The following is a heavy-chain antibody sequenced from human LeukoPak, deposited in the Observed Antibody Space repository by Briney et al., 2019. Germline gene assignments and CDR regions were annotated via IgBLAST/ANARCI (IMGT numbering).Heavy chain of an antibody. CDR2: IDHSGST. CDR3: ARGEMGYDILTGYSPRYYFDY. Sequence: SETLSLTCAVYGGSFTGYYWSWIRQPPGKGLEWIGEIDHSGSTNYNPSLKSRVTISVDTSKNQFSLKLSSVTAADTAVYYCARGEMGYDILTGYSPRYYFDYWGQGTLVTVSS. J-gene: IGHJ4*02. D-gene: IGHD3-9*01. V-gene: IGHV4-34*01. CDR1: GGSFTGYY.